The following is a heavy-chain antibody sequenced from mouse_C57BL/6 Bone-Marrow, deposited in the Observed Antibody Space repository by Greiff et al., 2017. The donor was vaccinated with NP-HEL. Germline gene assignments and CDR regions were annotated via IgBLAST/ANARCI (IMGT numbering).Heavy chain of an antibody. Sequence: EVMLVESGGDLVKPGGSLKLSCAASGFTFSSYGMSWVRQTPDKRLEWVATISSGGSYTYYPDSVKGRLTISRDNAKNTLYLQMSSLKSEDTAMYYCARGGRQGYYFDYWGQGTTLTVSS. D-gene: IGHD2-12*01. CDR3: ARGGRQGYYFDY. CDR1: GFTFSSYG. J-gene: IGHJ2*01. CDR2: ISSGGSYT. V-gene: IGHV5-6*01.